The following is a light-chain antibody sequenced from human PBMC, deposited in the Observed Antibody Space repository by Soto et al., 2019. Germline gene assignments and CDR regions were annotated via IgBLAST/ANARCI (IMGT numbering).Light chain of an antibody. Sequence: DIQMTQSPSSLSASVGDRVTITCRASLPITTYLNWFQQKPGKAPKLLIYGASTLQTGVPSRFNVGGSGTDFTLTISSLQPEDFGTYYCQQNYNSRWTFGQGTEIEI. CDR2: GAS. CDR1: LPITTY. J-gene: IGKJ1*01. CDR3: QQNYNSRWT. V-gene: IGKV1-39*01.